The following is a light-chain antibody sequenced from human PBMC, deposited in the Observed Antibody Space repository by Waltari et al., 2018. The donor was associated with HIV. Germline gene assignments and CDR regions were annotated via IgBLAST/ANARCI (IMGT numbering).Light chain of an antibody. CDR1: ALSTQY. J-gene: IGLJ3*02. Sequence: SYELPQPPSVSVSPVQTARITCSEDALSTQYAYWYQQKPGQAPVLMIYKDSERPSGIPERFSGSSSGTTVTLTISGVQAEDEADYYCQSTDTSGTYWVFGGGTKLTVL. CDR3: QSTDTSGTYWV. V-gene: IGLV3-25*03. CDR2: KDS.